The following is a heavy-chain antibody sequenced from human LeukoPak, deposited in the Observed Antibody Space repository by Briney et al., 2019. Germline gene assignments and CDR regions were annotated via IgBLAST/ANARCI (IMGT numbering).Heavy chain of an antibody. D-gene: IGHD3-10*01. CDR3: ATAFGYDGSGSSDY. Sequence: PGGSLRLSCAASGFTFSSYAMSWVRQAPGKGLEWVSAISGSGDATYYADSVKGRFTISRDNSKNTLYLQMNSLRAEDTAVYYCATAFGYDGSGSSDYWGQGALVTVSS. CDR1: GFTFSSYA. J-gene: IGHJ4*02. V-gene: IGHV3-23*01. CDR2: ISGSGDAT.